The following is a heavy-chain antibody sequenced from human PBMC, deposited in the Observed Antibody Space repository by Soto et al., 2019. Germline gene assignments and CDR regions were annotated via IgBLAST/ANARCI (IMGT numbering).Heavy chain of an antibody. CDR1: GYTFTSYY. Sequence: GASVKVSCKASGYTFTSYYMHWVRQAPGQGLEWMGIINPSGGSTSYAQKFKGRVTMTRDTSTSTVYMELSSLRSEDTAVYYCARGHSRGYSSGWSNYYFDYWGQGTLVTVSS. D-gene: IGHD6-19*01. V-gene: IGHV1-46*03. CDR2: INPSGGST. J-gene: IGHJ4*02. CDR3: ARGHSRGYSSGWSNYYFDY.